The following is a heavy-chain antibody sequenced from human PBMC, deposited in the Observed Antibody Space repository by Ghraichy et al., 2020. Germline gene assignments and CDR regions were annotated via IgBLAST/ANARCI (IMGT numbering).Heavy chain of an antibody. D-gene: IGHD5-12*01. J-gene: IGHJ6*02. CDR1: GFTFSDYY. V-gene: IGHV3-11*01. CDR3: ARGYDSGNYYYYYGMDV. Sequence: SCAASGFTFSDYYMSWIRQAPGKGLEWVSYISSSGSTIYYADSVKGRFTISRDNAKNSLYLQMNSLRAEDTAVYYCARGYDSGNYYYYYGMDVWGQGTTVTVSS. CDR2: ISSSGSTI.